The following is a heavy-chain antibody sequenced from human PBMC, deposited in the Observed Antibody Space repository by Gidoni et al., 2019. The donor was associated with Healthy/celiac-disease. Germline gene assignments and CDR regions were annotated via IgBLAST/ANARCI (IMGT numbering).Heavy chain of an antibody. CDR2: ISGSGGST. J-gene: IGHJ4*02. Sequence: EVQLLESGGGLVQPGGSLRLSCPASGFTFSSYAMSWVRQAPGKGLEWVSAISGSGGSTYYADSVKGRFTISRDNSKNTLYLKMNSLRAEDTAVYYCAKEWGLRWSTPDYWGQGTLVTVSS. V-gene: IGHV3-23*01. D-gene: IGHD4-17*01. CDR1: GFTFSSYA. CDR3: AKEWGLRWSTPDY.